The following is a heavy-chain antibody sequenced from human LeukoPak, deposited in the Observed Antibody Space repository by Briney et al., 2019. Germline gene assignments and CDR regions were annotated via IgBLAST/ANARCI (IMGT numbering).Heavy chain of an antibody. CDR2: IRYDGSNK. CDR3: ARGRFNYDNSGYSSFYH. J-gene: IGHJ4*02. D-gene: IGHD3-22*01. Sequence: GGSLRLSCAASGVTFSSYGMHWVRQAPGKGLEWVAFIRYDGSNKYYADSVKGRFTISRDNSKNTLYLQMNSLRAEDTAVYYCARGRFNYDNSGYSSFYHWGQGTLVTVSS. V-gene: IGHV3-30*02. CDR1: GVTFSSYG.